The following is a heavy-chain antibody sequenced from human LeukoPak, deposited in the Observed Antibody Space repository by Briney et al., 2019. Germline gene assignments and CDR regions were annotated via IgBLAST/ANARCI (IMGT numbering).Heavy chain of an antibody. CDR1: GFTFSDYY. CDR3: ARDQTGITVAATGWFDP. CDR2: ISNSGTTR. J-gene: IGHJ5*02. D-gene: IGHD6-19*01. V-gene: IGHV3-11*04. Sequence: PGGSLRLSCAASGFTFSDYYMSWIRQAPGRGLEWVSYISNSGTTRYYADSVKGRFTISRDNAKKSLYLQMNSLRAEDTAVYYCARDQTGITVAATGWFDPWGQGTLVTVSS.